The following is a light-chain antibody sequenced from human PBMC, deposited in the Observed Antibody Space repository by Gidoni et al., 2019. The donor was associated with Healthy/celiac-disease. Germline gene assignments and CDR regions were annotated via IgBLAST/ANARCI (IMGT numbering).Light chain of an antibody. Sequence: DIVMTQSPDSLAVSLGERATINCKSSQSVLYSSNNKNYLAWYQQKPGQPPKVLIYWASTRESGVPDRFSGSGSATDFTLTISSLQAEDVAVYYCQQYYTTPFTFGPGTKVDIK. CDR1: QSVLYSSNNKNY. J-gene: IGKJ3*01. V-gene: IGKV4-1*01. CDR2: WAS. CDR3: QQYYTTPFT.